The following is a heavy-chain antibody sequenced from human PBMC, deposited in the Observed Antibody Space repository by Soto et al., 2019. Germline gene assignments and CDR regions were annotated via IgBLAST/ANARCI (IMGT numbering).Heavy chain of an antibody. D-gene: IGHD6-19*01. CDR3: ARSKIAVAGTGEFDY. CDR1: GFTFSSYS. Sequence: EVQLVESGGGLVKPGGALRLSCAASGFTFSSYSMSWVRQAPGKGLEWVSSIGSSSSDINYADSVKGRFTIPRDNTKNSLDLQMNSLRAEDTAVYYCARSKIAVAGTGEFDYWGQGTLVTVSS. CDR2: IGSSSSDI. J-gene: IGHJ4*02. V-gene: IGHV3-21*01.